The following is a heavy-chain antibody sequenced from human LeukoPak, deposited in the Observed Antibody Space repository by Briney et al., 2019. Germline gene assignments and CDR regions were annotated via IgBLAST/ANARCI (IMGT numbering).Heavy chain of an antibody. Sequence: PGGSLRLSCAASGFTFSSYGMHWVRQAPGKGLEWVAFTRYDGSNKYYADSVKGRFTISRDNSKNTLYLQMNSLRAEDTAVYYCATLGSTMVRGVIHWFDPWGQGTLVTVSS. V-gene: IGHV3-30*02. CDR2: TRYDGSNK. CDR1: GFTFSSYG. J-gene: IGHJ5*02. D-gene: IGHD3-10*01. CDR3: ATLGSTMVRGVIHWFDP.